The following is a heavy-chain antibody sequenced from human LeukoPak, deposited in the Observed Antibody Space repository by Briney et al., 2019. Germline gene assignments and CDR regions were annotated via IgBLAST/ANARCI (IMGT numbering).Heavy chain of an antibody. CDR2: ISSSGSTI. CDR1: GFTFSSYE. CDR3: ASLDGYYYDSSGYQYFDY. Sequence: GGSLRLSCAASGFTFSSYEVNWVRQAPGKGLEWVSYISSSGSTIYYADSVKGRFTISRDNAKNSLYLQMNSLRAEDTAVYYCASLDGYYYDSSGYQYFDYWGQGTLVTVSS. V-gene: IGHV3-48*03. J-gene: IGHJ4*02. D-gene: IGHD3-22*01.